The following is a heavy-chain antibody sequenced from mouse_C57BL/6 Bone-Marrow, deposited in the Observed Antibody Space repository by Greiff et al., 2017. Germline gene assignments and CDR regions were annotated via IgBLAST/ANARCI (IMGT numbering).Heavy chain of an antibody. Sequence: VQLQQSGPVLVKPGPSVNMTCKASGYTFTDYYMNWVKQRHGTSLEWIGVINPYYGGTSYNHQFKGKATITVDKSYSTAYMELNSLTSEDTAVYYCARTGWDYFDYWGQGTTLTVSS. CDR2: INPYYGGT. J-gene: IGHJ2*01. CDR1: GYTFTDYY. D-gene: IGHD4-1*01. CDR3: ARTGWDYFDY. V-gene: IGHV1-19*01.